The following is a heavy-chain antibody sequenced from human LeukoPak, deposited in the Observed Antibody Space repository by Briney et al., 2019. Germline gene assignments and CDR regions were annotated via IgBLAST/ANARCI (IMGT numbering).Heavy chain of an antibody. CDR2: ISSNGGST. J-gene: IGHJ4*02. CDR1: GFTFSSYA. CDR3: ARDDAALRIFDC. Sequence: GGSLRLSCAASGFTFSSYAMHWVRQAPGKGLEYVSAISSNGGSTYYANSVKGRFTISRDNIKNTLYLQMSSLRAEDTAVYYCARDDAALRIFDCWGQGTLVTVSS. D-gene: IGHD3-3*01. V-gene: IGHV3-64*01.